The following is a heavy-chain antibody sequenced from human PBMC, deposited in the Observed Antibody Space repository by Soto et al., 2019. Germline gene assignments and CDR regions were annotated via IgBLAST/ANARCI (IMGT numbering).Heavy chain of an antibody. CDR3: AMEYCSSTSCYRDY. V-gene: IGHV1-69*02. Sequence: QVQLVQSGAEVKKPGSSVKVSCKASGGTFSSYTISWVRQAPGQGLEWMGRIIPILGIANYAQKFQGRVTITSDKSTSPAYMELSSLRSEDRAVYYCAMEYCSSTSCYRDYWGQGTLVTVSS. CDR1: GGTFSSYT. D-gene: IGHD2-2*02. CDR2: IIPILGIA. J-gene: IGHJ4*02.